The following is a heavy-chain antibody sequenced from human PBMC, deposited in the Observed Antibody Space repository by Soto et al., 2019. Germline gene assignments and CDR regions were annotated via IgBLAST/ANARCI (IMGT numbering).Heavy chain of an antibody. Sequence: GGSLRLSCAASGFTFSDYYMSWIRQAPGKGLEWVSYISSSGGTIYYADSVKGRFTISRDNAQNSLYLQMNSLRAEDTAVFYCARADHYYGSGGYYFDYWGQGALVTVS. V-gene: IGHV3-11*01. D-gene: IGHD3-22*01. CDR1: GFTFSDYY. J-gene: IGHJ4*02. CDR2: ISSSGGTI. CDR3: ARADHYYGSGGYYFDY.